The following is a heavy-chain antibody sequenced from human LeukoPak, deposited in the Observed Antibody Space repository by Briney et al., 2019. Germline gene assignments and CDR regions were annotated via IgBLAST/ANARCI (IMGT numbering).Heavy chain of an antibody. CDR2: IRSKAYGGTT. V-gene: IGHV3-49*03. J-gene: IGHJ4*02. Sequence: GGSLRLSCTASGFTFGDYAMSWFRQAPGKGLEWVGFIRSKAYGGTTEYAASVKGRFTISRDDSKSIAYLQMNSLKTEDTAVYYCSGGYGSGSYYTPFDYWGQGTLVTVSS. CDR1: GFTFGDYA. D-gene: IGHD3-10*01. CDR3: SGGYGSGSYYTPFDY.